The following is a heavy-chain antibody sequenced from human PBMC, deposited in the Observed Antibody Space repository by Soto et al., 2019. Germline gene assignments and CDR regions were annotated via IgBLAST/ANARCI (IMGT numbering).Heavy chain of an antibody. CDR1: GFTFSRYE. Sequence: EVKLVESGGGLVQPGGSLRLSCAASGFTFSRYEMNWVRQAPGKGLEWISYIHSSGTTIYYADSVKGRFTISRDNAKNSLCLQMNSLRAEDTVVYYCATSWGGGGAFDFWGQGTMVTVSS. CDR2: IHSSGTTI. D-gene: IGHD7-27*01. CDR3: ATSWGGGGAFDF. J-gene: IGHJ3*01. V-gene: IGHV3-48*03.